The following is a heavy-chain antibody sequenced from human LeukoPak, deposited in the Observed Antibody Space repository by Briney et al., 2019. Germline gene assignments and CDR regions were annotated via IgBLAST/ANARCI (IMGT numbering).Heavy chain of an antibody. Sequence: GGSLRLSCAASGFTVSGNYMSWVRQAPGKGLEWVSVIYSGGSTYYADSVKGRFTVSRDNSKNTLYLQMNNLRAEDTAVYYCAKRRGLELLYYYYMDVWGKGTTVTVSS. CDR3: AKRRGLELLYYYYMDV. D-gene: IGHD1-7*01. V-gene: IGHV3-53*01. J-gene: IGHJ6*03. CDR1: GFTVSGNY. CDR2: IYSGGST.